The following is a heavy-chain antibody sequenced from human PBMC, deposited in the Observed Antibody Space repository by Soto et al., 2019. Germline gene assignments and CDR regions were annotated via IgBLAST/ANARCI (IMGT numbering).Heavy chain of an antibody. CDR2: INHSGST. CDR1: GGSSSGYY. CDR3: ARARRSYYYMDV. J-gene: IGHJ6*03. Sequence: PSETLSLTCAVYGGSSSGYYWSWIRQPPGKGLEWIGEINHSGSTNYNPSLKSRVTISVDTSKNQFSLKLSSVTAADTAVYYCARARRSYYYMDVWGKGTTVTVSS. V-gene: IGHV4-34*01.